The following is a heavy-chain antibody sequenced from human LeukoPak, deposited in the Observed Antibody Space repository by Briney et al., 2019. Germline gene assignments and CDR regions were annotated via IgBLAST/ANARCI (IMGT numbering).Heavy chain of an antibody. J-gene: IGHJ4*02. D-gene: IGHD3-3*01. V-gene: IGHV3-23*01. CDR3: AKDPFGVVIPFDY. CDR1: GFTFSSYV. CDR2: ISGSGGST. Sequence: RPGGSLRLSCAASGFTFSSYVMSWVRQAPGKGLEWVSAISGSGGSTYYADSVKGRFTISRDNSKNTLYLQMNSLRAEDTAVYYCAKDPFGVVIPFDYWGQGTLVTVSS.